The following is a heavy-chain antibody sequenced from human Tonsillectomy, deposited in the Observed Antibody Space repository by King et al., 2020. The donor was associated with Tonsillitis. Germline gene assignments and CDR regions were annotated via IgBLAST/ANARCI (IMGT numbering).Heavy chain of an antibody. V-gene: IGHV1-2*02. CDR3: ARVGYCSGGSCYSHFDY. CDR2: INPYSGDT. D-gene: IGHD2-15*01. J-gene: IGHJ4*02. CDR1: GYSFTDYY. Sequence: HGQLVQSGAEVKKPGASVKVSCRASGYSFTDYYVHWVRQAPRQGLEWMGWINPYSGDTNYAQNFQGGVTMTRDTSITTTYMELTRLTSDDTAVYYCARVGYCSGGSCYSHFDYWGQGTQVTVSS.